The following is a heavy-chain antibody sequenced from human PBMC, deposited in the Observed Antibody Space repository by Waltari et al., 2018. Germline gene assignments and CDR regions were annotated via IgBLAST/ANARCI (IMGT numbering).Heavy chain of an antibody. Sequence: QMQLQQWGAGLLKPSETLFLTCAVSGESFIGYYWNWIRQPPGGGLEWIGEIHHSGSINYNPSLESRITISQDMSKNQFSLKLTSVTAADSAVYYCVRGKMYSRPYFDYWGQGTLVTVSS. J-gene: IGHJ4*02. CDR2: IHHSGSI. CDR3: VRGKMYSRPYFDY. CDR1: GESFIGYY. D-gene: IGHD6-13*01. V-gene: IGHV4-34*01.